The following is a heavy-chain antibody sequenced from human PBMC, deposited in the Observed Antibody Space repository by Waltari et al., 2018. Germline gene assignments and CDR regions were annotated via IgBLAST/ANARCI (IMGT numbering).Heavy chain of an antibody. Sequence: QVQLQQWGAGLLKPSETLSLTCAVYGGSFSGYYWGWIRKPPGEGLEGNGEINHSGSTNYSPSLKSRVTISVDTSKNQFSLKLSSVTAADTAVYYCARGNVVSKGRYWYFDLWGRGTLVTVSS. J-gene: IGHJ2*01. CDR3: ARGNVVSKGRYWYFDL. D-gene: IGHD2-15*01. CDR1: GGSFSGYY. CDR2: INHSGST. V-gene: IGHV4-34*01.